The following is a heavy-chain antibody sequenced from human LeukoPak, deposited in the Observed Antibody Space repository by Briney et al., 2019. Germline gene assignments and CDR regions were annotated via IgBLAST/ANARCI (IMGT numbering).Heavy chain of an antibody. V-gene: IGHV1-69*04. J-gene: IGHJ4*02. CDR2: IIPILGIA. Sequence: PRASVKVSCKASGGTFSSYAISWVRQAPGQGLEWMGRIIPILGIANYAQKFQGRVTITADKSTSTAYMELSSLRSGDTAVYYCARERYSGSPQYYFDYWGQGTLVTVSS. D-gene: IGHD1-26*01. CDR1: GGTFSSYA. CDR3: ARERYSGSPQYYFDY.